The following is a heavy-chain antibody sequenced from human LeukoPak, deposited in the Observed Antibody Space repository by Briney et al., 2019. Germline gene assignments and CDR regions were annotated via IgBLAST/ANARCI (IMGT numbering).Heavy chain of an antibody. V-gene: IGHV4-39*01. Sequence: SETLSLTCTVSSGSISSSTYYWGWIRQPPGKGLEWIGSIYYSGSTYYNPSLKSRVTISVDTSKNQFSLKLSSVTAADTAVYYCARSSGYSYYFDYWGQGTLVTVSS. CDR3: ARSSGYSYYFDY. CDR2: IYYSGST. D-gene: IGHD3-22*01. CDR1: SGSISSSTYY. J-gene: IGHJ4*02.